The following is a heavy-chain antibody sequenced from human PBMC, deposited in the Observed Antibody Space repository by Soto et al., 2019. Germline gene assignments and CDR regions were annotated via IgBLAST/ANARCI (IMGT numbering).Heavy chain of an antibody. CDR1: GGSIGNYY. J-gene: IGHJ6*03. CDR3: ARETRRENYYSYYMDV. Sequence: QVQLQESGPGLVKPSETLSLTCTVSGGSIGNYYWSWIRQPPGKGLEWIGYIYYSGSTNYNPSLKSRVTISEDTSKNQFSQKLNSVTAADTAVYYCARETRRENYYSYYMDVWGKGTSVTVSS. CDR2: IYYSGST. V-gene: IGHV4-59*12.